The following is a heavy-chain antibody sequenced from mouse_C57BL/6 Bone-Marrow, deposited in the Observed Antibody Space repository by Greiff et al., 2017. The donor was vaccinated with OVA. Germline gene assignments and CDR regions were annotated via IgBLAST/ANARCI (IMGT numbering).Heavy chain of an antibody. CDR3: AREDGNWFAY. Sequence: QVQLQQSGAELARPGASVKMSCKASGYTFTSYTMHWVKQRPGQGLEWIGYINPSSGYTKYNQKFKDKATLTADKYSSTAYMQLSSLTSEDSAVYYCAREDGNWFAYWGQGTLVTVSA. D-gene: IGHD2-1*01. CDR1: GYTFTSYT. V-gene: IGHV1-4*01. CDR2: INPSSGYT. J-gene: IGHJ3*01.